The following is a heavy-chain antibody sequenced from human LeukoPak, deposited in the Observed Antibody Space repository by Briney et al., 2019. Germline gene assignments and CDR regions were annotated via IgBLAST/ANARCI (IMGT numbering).Heavy chain of an antibody. V-gene: IGHV3-30*18. CDR1: GFTFSTYG. Sequence: TGGSLRLSCTSSGFTFSTYGMHWVRQAPGKGLEWVAVISYDGSNKYYADSVKGRFTISRDNSKNTLYLQMNSLRAEDTAVYYCAKSKGRWASGDPFDYWGQGTLVTVSS. J-gene: IGHJ4*02. CDR2: ISYDGSNK. CDR3: AKSKGRWASGDPFDY. D-gene: IGHD5-24*01.